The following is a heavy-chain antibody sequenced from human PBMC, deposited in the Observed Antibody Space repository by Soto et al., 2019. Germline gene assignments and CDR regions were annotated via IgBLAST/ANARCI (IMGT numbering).Heavy chain of an antibody. CDR1: VGSISSGGYS. CDR2: IYHSGST. D-gene: IGHD4-17*01. CDR3: ARESRLGSALDI. V-gene: IGHV4-30-2*01. J-gene: IGHJ3*02. Sequence: PPQTLSLTCAVSVGSISSGGYSWSWIRQPPGKGLEWIGYIYHSGSTYYNPSLKSRVTISVDRSKNQFSLKLSSGTAADTTVYYCARESRLGSALDIWRQGTMVTVSS.